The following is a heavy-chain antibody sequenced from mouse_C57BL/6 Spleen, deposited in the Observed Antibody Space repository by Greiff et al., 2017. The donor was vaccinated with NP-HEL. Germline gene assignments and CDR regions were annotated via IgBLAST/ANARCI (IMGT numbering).Heavy chain of an antibody. CDR3: ARLDYYGSSPFAY. J-gene: IGHJ3*01. V-gene: IGHV1-52*01. CDR2: IDPSDSET. Sequence: VQLQQPGAELVRPGSSVKLSCKASGYTFTSYWMHWVKQRPIQGLEWIGNIDPSDSETHYNQKFKDKATLTVDKSSSTAYMQLSSLTSEDSAVYYCARLDYYGSSPFAYWGQGTLVTVSA. D-gene: IGHD1-1*01. CDR1: GYTFTSYW.